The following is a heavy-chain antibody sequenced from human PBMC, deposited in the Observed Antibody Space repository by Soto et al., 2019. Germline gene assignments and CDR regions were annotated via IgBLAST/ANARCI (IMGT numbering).Heavy chain of an antibody. D-gene: IGHD3-22*01. CDR3: ARLITMIVVVIGQYGMDV. J-gene: IGHJ6*02. CDR2: ISSSSSTI. V-gene: IGHV3-48*02. CDR1: GFTFSSYS. Sequence: CAASGFTFSSYSMNWVRQAPGKGLEWVSYISSSSSTIYYADSVKGRFTISRDNAKNSLYLQMNSLRDEDTAVYYCARLITMIVVVIGQYGMDVWGQGTTVTVSS.